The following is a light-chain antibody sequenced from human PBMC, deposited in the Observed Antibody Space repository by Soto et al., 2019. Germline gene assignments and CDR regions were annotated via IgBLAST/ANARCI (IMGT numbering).Light chain of an antibody. CDR2: DVS. CDR3: SSYTTSSSYV. V-gene: IGLV2-14*01. J-gene: IGLJ1*01. Sequence: QSALTQPASVSGSPGQSITISCTGTSSDVGGYNYVSWYQQHPGKAPKLMIYDVSNRPSGVSNRFSGSKSGNTASLTISGLQSEDEADYYCSSYTTSSSYVFATGTNLTVL. CDR1: SSDVGGYNY.